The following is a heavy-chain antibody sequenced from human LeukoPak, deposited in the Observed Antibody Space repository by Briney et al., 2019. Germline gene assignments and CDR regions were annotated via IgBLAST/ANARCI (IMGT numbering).Heavy chain of an antibody. CDR1: GGSISSYY. D-gene: IGHD3-22*01. CDR2: IYYSGST. V-gene: IGHV4-59*01. Sequence: SETLSLTCTVSGGSISSYYWSWIRQPPGKGLEWIGYIYYSGSTNYNPSLKSRVTISVDTSKNQFSPKLSSVTAADTAVYYCARDRYYYDSSGAGLDYWGQGTLVTVSS. J-gene: IGHJ4*02. CDR3: ARDRYYYDSSGAGLDY.